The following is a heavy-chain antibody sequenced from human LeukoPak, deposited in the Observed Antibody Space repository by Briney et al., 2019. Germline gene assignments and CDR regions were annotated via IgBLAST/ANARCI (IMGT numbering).Heavy chain of an antibody. CDR2: IWPSDSDT. CDR1: GYSFTSYC. CDR3: ARRISGYYIDY. V-gene: IGHV5-51*01. Sequence: GESLKISCKTSGYSFTSYCIGWVRQMPGKGLEWMGIIWPSDSDTRYSPSFQGQVTISADKSISTAYLQWSSLKASDTAIYFCARRISGYYIDYWGQGTLVTVSS. J-gene: IGHJ4*02. D-gene: IGHD1-26*01.